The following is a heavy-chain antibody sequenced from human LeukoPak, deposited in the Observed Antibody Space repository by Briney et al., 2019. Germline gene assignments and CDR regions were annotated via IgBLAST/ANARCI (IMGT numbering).Heavy chain of an antibody. V-gene: IGHV3-7*01. J-gene: IGHJ4*02. CDR1: GFTFSIYS. Sequence: GGSLRLSCAASGFTFSIYSMSWVRQAPGKGLEWAANINPDGSEKYYLDSVKGRMTISRDNAKNSLHLQVNSLRAEDTAVYYCVRERFHGSGAPKFDFWGQGTLVTVSS. CDR3: VRERFHGSGAPKFDF. D-gene: IGHD3-10*01. CDR2: INPDGSEK.